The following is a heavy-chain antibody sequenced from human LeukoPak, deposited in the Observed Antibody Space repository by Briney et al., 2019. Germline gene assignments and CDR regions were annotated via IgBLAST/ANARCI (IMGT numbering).Heavy chain of an antibody. J-gene: IGHJ5*02. D-gene: IGHD5-18*01. CDR2: INHSGST. CDR3: ARMLRGSSYGYEVYNWFDP. Sequence: SETLSLTCAVYGGSFSGYYWSWIRQPPGKGLEWIGEINHSGSTNYNPSLKSRVTISVGQSKNQFSLKLSSVTAADTAVYYCARMLRGSSYGYEVYNWFDPWGQGTLVTVSS. V-gene: IGHV4-34*01. CDR1: GGSFSGYY.